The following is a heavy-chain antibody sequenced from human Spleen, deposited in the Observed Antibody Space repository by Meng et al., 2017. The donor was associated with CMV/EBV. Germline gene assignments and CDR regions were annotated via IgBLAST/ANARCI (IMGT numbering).Heavy chain of an antibody. V-gene: IGHV4-31*02. D-gene: IGHD3-3*01. CDR3: ARATVGGDYDFWSGYPYFFDF. CDR1: YN. Sequence: YNWSWIRQHPGKGLEWIGYIYFSKTTRYNPSFKSRTAISIDTSKNQFFLNLTSLTAADTAVYFCARATVGGDYDFWSGYPYFFDFWGQGTLVTVSS. J-gene: IGHJ4*02. CDR2: IYFSKTT.